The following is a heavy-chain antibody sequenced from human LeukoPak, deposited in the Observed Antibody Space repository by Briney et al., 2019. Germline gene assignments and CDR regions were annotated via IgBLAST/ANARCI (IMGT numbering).Heavy chain of an antibody. CDR2: MYYSGST. CDR3: ARPYYYDSRIDP. V-gene: IGHV4-30-4*01. Sequence: PSQTLSLTCTVSGGSISSGDYYWSWIRQPAGKGLEWIAYMYYSGSTYYNPSLKSRVTMSADTSKNQLSLKLSSVTAADTAVYYCARPYYYDSRIDPWGQGILVTVSS. J-gene: IGHJ5*02. D-gene: IGHD3-22*01. CDR1: GGSISSGDYY.